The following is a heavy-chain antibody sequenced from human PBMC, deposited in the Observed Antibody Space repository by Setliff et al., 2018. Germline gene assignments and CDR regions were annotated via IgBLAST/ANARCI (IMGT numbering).Heavy chain of an antibody. D-gene: IGHD3-10*01. J-gene: IGHJ4*02. Sequence: SETLSLTCAVSGGSISSGDASWSWVRQPPGKGLEWIGYIYHARSTYYNPSLESRVTISIDKNNKQFYLELRSLTAADTALYFCARGGGYGSGGSVHNAAFDYWGQGMLVTVSS. V-gene: IGHV4-30-2*01. CDR3: ARGGGYGSGGSVHNAAFDY. CDR1: GGSISSGDAS. CDR2: IYHARST.